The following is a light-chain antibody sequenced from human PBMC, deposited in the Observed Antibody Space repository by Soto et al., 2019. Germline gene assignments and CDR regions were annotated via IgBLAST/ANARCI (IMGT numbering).Light chain of an antibody. CDR3: QQSYSTPPL. J-gene: IGKJ1*01. Sequence: DIQMTQSPSSLSASVGDRVTITCRASQSISSYLNWYQQKPGKAPKLLIYAASSLQSGAPSRFSGRGSGTDFTLTISSLQPEDFATYYCQQSYSTPPLFGQGTKVEIK. V-gene: IGKV1-39*01. CDR1: QSISSY. CDR2: AAS.